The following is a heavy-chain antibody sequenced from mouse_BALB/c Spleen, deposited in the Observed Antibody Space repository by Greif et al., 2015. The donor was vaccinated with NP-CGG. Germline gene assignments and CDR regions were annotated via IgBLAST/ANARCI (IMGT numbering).Heavy chain of an antibody. J-gene: IGHJ2*01. CDR3: ARDYFDY. Sequence: EVQLQESGGGLVKPGGSLKLSCAASGFTFSDYYVYWVRQTPEKRLEWVATISDGGSYTYYPDSVKGRFTIPRDNAKNNLYLQMSSLKSEDTAMYYCARDYFDYWGKGTTLTVSS. CDR1: GFTFSDYY. V-gene: IGHV5-4*02. CDR2: ISDGGSYT.